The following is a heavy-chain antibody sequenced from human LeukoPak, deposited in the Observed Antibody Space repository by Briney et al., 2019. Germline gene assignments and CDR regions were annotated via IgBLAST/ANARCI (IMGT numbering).Heavy chain of an antibody. CDR3: ASTIVATTRGYYYYYMDV. J-gene: IGHJ6*03. Sequence: GASVKVSCKASGGTFSSYAISWVRQAPGQGLEWMGGIIPIFGTANYAQKFQGRVTITADESTSTAYMELSSLRSEDTAVYYCASTIVATTRGYYYYYMDVWGKGTTVTISS. D-gene: IGHD5-12*01. V-gene: IGHV1-69*13. CDR1: GGTFSSYA. CDR2: IIPIFGTA.